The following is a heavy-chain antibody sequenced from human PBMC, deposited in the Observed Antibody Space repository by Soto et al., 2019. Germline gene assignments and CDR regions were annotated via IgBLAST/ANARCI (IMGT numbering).Heavy chain of an antibody. J-gene: IGHJ4*02. CDR3: ARAAEFDALTYYFDY. CDR1: GGSISSGGYY. V-gene: IGHV4-31*03. D-gene: IGHD3-10*01. Sequence: SETLSLTCTVSGGSISSGGYYWSWIRQHPGKGLEWIGYIYYSGSTYYNPSLKSRVTISVDTSKNQFSLKLSSVTAADTAVYYCARAAEFDALTYYFDYWGQGTLVTVSS. CDR2: IYYSGST.